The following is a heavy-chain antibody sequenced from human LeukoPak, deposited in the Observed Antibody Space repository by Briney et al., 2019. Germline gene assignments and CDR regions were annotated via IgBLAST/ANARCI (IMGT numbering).Heavy chain of an antibody. Sequence: GGSLRLSCAASGFTFRSYTMNWVRQAPGKGLEWVSGTSGSGSNTFYADSVKGRSTISRDNSRDALYLQVNSLRAEDTAVYYCAKSAVAGGDYFDYWGQGTLVTVSS. D-gene: IGHD6-19*01. CDR3: AKSAVAGGDYFDY. CDR1: GFTFRSYT. V-gene: IGHV3-23*01. CDR2: TSGSGSNT. J-gene: IGHJ4*02.